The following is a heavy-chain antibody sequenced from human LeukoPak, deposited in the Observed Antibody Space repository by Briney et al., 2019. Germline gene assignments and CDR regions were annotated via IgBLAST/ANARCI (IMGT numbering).Heavy chain of an antibody. Sequence: PSETLSLTCTVSGGSISSSSYYWGWIRPPPGKGLEWIGSIYYSGSTYYNPSLKSRVTISVDTSKNQFSLKLSSVTAADTAVYYCARDGRYCGYESRTTLPDYWGQGTLVTVSS. CDR2: IYYSGST. V-gene: IGHV4-39*02. D-gene: IGHD5-12*01. CDR3: ARDGRYCGYESRTTLPDY. J-gene: IGHJ4*02. CDR1: GGSISSSSYY.